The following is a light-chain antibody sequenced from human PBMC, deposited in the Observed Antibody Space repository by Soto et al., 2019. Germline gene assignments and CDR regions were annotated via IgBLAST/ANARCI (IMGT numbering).Light chain of an antibody. CDR2: EVS. J-gene: IGLJ1*01. Sequence: QSALTQPPSASGSPGQSVTISCTGTSSDVGGYKYVSWYQQHPGKAPKLMIYEVSKRPSGVPERFSGSKSGNTASLTVSGLQAEDEADYYCSSYAGSILFGTGTKLTVL. CDR3: SSYAGSIL. CDR1: SSDVGGYKY. V-gene: IGLV2-8*01.